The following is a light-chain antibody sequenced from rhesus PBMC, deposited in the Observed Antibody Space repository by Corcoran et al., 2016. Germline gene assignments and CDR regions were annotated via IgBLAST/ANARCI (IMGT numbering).Light chain of an antibody. J-gene: IGKJ1*01. Sequence: DIQMTQSPSSLSASVGDTVTITCRASQSISSWLDWYQQKPGKAPKLLIYKASSLTSGVPSRFSGSGSRTDFTLTISSLQPEDFATYYCLQYSSSPWTFGQGTKVEIK. CDR3: LQYSSSPWT. CDR1: QSISSW. V-gene: IGKV1-22*01. CDR2: KAS.